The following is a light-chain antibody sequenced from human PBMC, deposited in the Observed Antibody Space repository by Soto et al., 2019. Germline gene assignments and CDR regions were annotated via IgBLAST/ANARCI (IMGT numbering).Light chain of an antibody. CDR1: QSVLYSSNNRNY. J-gene: IGKJ1*01. CDR2: WAS. CDR3: QQYYRTPRT. Sequence: DIVMTQSPDSLAVSLGERATINCKSSQSVLYSSNNRNYLAWYQQKPGQPPKLFIYWASNRESGVPDRFSGSGSGTNFTLTIGSLQAEDVAVYYCQQYYRTPRTFGQGTKVDIK. V-gene: IGKV4-1*01.